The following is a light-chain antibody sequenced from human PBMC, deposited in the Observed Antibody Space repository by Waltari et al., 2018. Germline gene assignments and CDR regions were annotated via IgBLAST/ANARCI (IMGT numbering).Light chain of an antibody. J-gene: IGKJ1*01. CDR2: AAS. V-gene: IGKV1-12*01. CDR1: QDLSTS. CDR3: QQGNSFPPT. Sequence: DIQMPQSPSSVSASVGDRVTITCRASQDLSTSLAWYQQNPGTAPNLLIYAASTLQTGVPSRFSGSRSGTDFTLTISSLQPEDFATYFCQQGNSFPPTFAPGTKVEI.